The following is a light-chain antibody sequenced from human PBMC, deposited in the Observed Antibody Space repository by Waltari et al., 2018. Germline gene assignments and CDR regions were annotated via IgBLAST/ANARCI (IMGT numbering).Light chain of an antibody. CDR2: EVI. V-gene: IGLV2-18*02. CDR3: TSYTVSDFYV. J-gene: IGLJ1*01. Sequence: HSALTQPPSVSGSPGQSVTISCPGTTNDISTYNPFSWSQQAPGTAPKLIIYEVINRPSGVPDRFSGSKSGGTASLTISGLQAEDEADYYCTSYTVSDFYVFGTGTKVTVL. CDR1: TNDISTYNP.